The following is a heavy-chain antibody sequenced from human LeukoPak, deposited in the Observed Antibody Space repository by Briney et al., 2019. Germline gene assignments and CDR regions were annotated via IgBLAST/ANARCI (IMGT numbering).Heavy chain of an antibody. J-gene: IGHJ5*02. CDR2: ISAYNGNT. CDR3: ARDFYYYDSSLRFDP. Sequence: ASVKVSCKASGYTFTSYGISWVRQAPGQGLEWMGWISAYNGNTNYAQKLQGRVTMTTDTSTSTAYMELRGLRSDDTAVYYCARDFYYYDSSLRFDPWGQGTLVTVSS. V-gene: IGHV1-18*01. D-gene: IGHD3-22*01. CDR1: GYTFTSYG.